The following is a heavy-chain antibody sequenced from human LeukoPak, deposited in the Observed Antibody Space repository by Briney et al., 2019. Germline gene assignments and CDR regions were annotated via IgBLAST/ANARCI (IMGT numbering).Heavy chain of an antibody. V-gene: IGHV3-30*02. D-gene: IGHD2/OR15-2a*01. J-gene: IGHJ4*02. CDR3: AKEQYPGYFDY. CDR2: IRFDATNK. Sequence: GGSLRLSCAASGFIFSGSSMHWVRQAPGKGLEWVSFIRFDATNKYYAASVKGRFTISRDNSNNTLFLQLNDLRTEDTATYFCAKEQYPGYFDYWGQGTLVTVSS. CDR1: GFIFSGSS.